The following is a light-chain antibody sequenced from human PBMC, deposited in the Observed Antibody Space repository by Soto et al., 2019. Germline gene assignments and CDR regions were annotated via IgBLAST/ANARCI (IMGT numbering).Light chain of an antibody. V-gene: IGLV3-25*02. Sequence: SYDLTQPPSVSVSPGQTARITCSGDALPKQYAYWYQQKPGQAPVLVIYKDSERPSGIPERFSGSSSGTTVTLTISGVQAEDDAYYYCQSADSTGTYVFGTGTNVAV. CDR2: KDS. CDR1: ALPKQY. CDR3: QSADSTGTYV. J-gene: IGLJ1*01.